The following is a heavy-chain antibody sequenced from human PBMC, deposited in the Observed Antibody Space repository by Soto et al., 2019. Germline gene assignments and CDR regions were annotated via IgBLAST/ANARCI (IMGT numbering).Heavy chain of an antibody. J-gene: IGHJ3*02. CDR1: GFPVSSNY. CDR3: ARRYRDAFDI. D-gene: IGHD1-1*01. V-gene: IGHV3-66*01. Sequence: GGSLRLSCAASGFPVSSNYMSWVRQAPGKGLEWVSVIYSGGSTYYADSVKGRFTISRDNSKNTLYLQMNSLRAEDTAVYYCARRYRDAFDIWGQGTMVTVSS. CDR2: IYSGGST.